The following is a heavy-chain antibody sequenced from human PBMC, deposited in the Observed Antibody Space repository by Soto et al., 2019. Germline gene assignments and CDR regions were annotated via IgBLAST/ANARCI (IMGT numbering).Heavy chain of an antibody. CDR2: IYYSGST. V-gene: IGHV4-30-4*01. D-gene: IGHD3-16*01. J-gene: IGHJ6*02. Sequence: SETLSLTCTVSGGSISSGDYYWSWIRQPPGKGLEWTGYIYYSGSTYYNPSLKSRVTISVDTSKNQFSLKLSSVTAADTAVYYCARDLAGLGYYYYGMDAWGQGTTVTVSS. CDR3: ARDLAGLGYYYYGMDA. CDR1: GGSISSGDYY.